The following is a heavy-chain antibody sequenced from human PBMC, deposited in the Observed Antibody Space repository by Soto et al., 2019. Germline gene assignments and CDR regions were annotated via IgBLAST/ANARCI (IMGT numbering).Heavy chain of an antibody. Sequence: SETLSLTCAVYGGSFSGYYWSWIRQPPGEGLEWIGEINHSGSTNYNPSLKSRVTISVDTSKNQFSLKLSSVTAADTAVYYCARVPYRLIAANLRWSYYGMDVWGQGTTVTVSS. CDR1: GGSFSGYY. D-gene: IGHD6-6*01. J-gene: IGHJ6*02. CDR3: ARVPYRLIAANLRWSYYGMDV. V-gene: IGHV4-34*01. CDR2: INHSGST.